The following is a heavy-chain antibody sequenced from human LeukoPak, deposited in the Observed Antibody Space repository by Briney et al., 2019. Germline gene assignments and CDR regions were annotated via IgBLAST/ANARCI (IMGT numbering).Heavy chain of an antibody. D-gene: IGHD4-23*01. CDR3: ARDMSTRVTPISYAFDV. CDR2: INLNGGRT. V-gene: IGHV1-46*01. CDR1: GYTFTGYY. Sequence: ASVKVSCKASGYTFTGYYMHWVRQAPGQGLEWLGIINLNGGRTAYAQNFQGRVTMTRDTSTTTVYLELSSLRSEDTAVYYCARDMSTRVTPISYAFDVWGQGTMVTVSS. J-gene: IGHJ3*01.